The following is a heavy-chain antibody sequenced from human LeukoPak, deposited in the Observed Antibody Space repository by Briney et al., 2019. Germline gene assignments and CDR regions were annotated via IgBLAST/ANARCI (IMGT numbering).Heavy chain of an antibody. Sequence: ASVKVSCKASGGTFSSYAISWVRQAPGQGLEWMGGIIPIFGTANYAQKFQGRVTITADESTSTAYMELNSLRAEDTAVYYCARGSLGKGAIKLGIDYWGQGTLVTVSS. V-gene: IGHV1-69*13. D-gene: IGHD7-27*01. J-gene: IGHJ4*02. CDR2: IIPIFGTA. CDR3: ARGSLGKGAIKLGIDY. CDR1: GGTFSSYA.